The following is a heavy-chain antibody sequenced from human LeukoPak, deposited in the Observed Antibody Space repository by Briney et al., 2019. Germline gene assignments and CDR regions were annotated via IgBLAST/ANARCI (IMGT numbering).Heavy chain of an antibody. CDR1: GFTFSTYS. V-gene: IGHV3-7*01. Sequence: PGGSLRLSCAASGFTFSTYSMTWDRQTPGKGLEWVANIKQEGSARYYVDSVTGRFTISRDNAMNSLYLQMNSLRVEDTAVYYCARDPGIAAAGTVGYFDSWGQGILVTVSS. J-gene: IGHJ4*02. D-gene: IGHD6-13*01. CDR2: IKQEGSAR. CDR3: ARDPGIAAAGTVGYFDS.